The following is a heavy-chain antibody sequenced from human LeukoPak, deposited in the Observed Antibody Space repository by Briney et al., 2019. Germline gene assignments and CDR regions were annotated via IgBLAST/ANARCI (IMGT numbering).Heavy chain of an antibody. D-gene: IGHD6-19*01. J-gene: IGHJ4*02. CDR3: ARAVAGTYDY. Sequence: SETLSLTCTVSGASVSSERYYWNWIRHPSGKGLEWIGYVYYGGSTNYNPSLKSRVTISIDRSKNQFSLKLSSVTAADTAVYYCARAVAGTYDYWGQGTLVTVSS. V-gene: IGHV4-61*01. CDR1: GASVSSERYY. CDR2: VYYGGST.